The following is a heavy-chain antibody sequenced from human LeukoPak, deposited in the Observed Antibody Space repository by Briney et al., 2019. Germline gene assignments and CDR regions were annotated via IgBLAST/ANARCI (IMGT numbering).Heavy chain of an antibody. CDR3: ARRSIVATVFDAFDI. CDR2: IYTSGST. J-gene: IGHJ3*02. Sequence: SETLSLTCTVSGGSISSYCWSWIRQPAGKGLEWIGRIYTSGSTNYNPSLKSRVTMSVDTSKNQFSLKLSSVTAADTAVYYCARRSIVATVFDAFDIWGQGTMVTVSS. D-gene: IGHD5-12*01. CDR1: GGSISSYC. V-gene: IGHV4-4*07.